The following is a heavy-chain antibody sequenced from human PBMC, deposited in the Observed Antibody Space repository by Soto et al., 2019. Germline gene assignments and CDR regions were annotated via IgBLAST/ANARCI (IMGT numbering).Heavy chain of an antibody. D-gene: IGHD2-8*01. CDR1: GYTFSNFG. Sequence: QVQLVQSGGEVKKPGASVKVSCKASGYTFSNFGLSWVRQAPGQGLELMGWISPYNGNTNYAQKLQGRLTMTTDTSPSTAYMELRSLRSVDTAVYYCARDRLGVSVTGGGFDSWGQGTLVTVSS. V-gene: IGHV1-18*01. CDR3: ARDRLGVSVTGGGFDS. J-gene: IGHJ4*02. CDR2: ISPYNGNT.